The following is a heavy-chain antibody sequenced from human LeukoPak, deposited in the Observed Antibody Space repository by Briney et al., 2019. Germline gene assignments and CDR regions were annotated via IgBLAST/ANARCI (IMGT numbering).Heavy chain of an antibody. D-gene: IGHD1-26*01. CDR3: ERATYFDY. CDR2: IKQNGSEE. J-gene: IGHJ4*02. V-gene: IGHV3-7*03. CDR1: GFTFSSYW. Sequence: GGSLRLSCAASGFTFSSYWVSWVRQAPGKGLEWVANIKQNGSEEYYVDSVKGRFTISRDNAKNSLYLQMNSLRAEDTAVYYCERATYFDYWGQGTLVTVSS.